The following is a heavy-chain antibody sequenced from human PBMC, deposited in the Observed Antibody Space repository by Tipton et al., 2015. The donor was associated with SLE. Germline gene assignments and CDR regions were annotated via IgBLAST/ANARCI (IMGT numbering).Heavy chain of an antibody. J-gene: IGHJ6*02. Sequence: SLRLSCAASGFTFDDYGMSWVRQAPGKGLEWVSGINWNGGSTGYADSVKGRFTISRDNAKNSLYLQMYSLRAEDTALYYCARFRAVAGYYYGMDVWGQGTTVTVSS. CDR3: ARFRAVAGYYYGMDV. D-gene: IGHD6-19*01. V-gene: IGHV3-20*04. CDR2: INWNGGST. CDR1: GFTFDDYG.